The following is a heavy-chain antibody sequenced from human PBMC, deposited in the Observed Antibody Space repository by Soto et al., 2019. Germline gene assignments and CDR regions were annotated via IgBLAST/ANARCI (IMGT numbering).Heavy chain of an antibody. J-gene: IGHJ4*02. D-gene: IGHD2-2*01. CDR2: ISYDGSNK. V-gene: IGHV3-30*03. CDR1: GFTFSSYG. Sequence: GGSLRLSCAASGFTFSSYGMHWVRQAPGKGLEWVAVISYDGSNKYYADSVKGRFTISRDNSKNTLYLQMNSLRAEDTAVYYCAGIGYCSSTSCSPFDYWGQGTLVTVSS. CDR3: AGIGYCSSTSCSPFDY.